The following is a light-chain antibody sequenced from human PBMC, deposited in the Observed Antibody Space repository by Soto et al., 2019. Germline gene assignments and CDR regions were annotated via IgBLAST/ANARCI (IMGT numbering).Light chain of an antibody. CDR2: DVS. CDR1: STDVGRYNY. V-gene: IGLV2-14*01. CDR3: TSYTSDSTYV. Sequence: QSVLTRPASVSGSPGQSITISCTGTSTDVGRYNYVSWYQQHPGKAPKLMVYDVSNRPSWVSNRFSGSKSGITASLTISGLQAEDEADYYCTSYTSDSTYVFGTG. J-gene: IGLJ1*01.